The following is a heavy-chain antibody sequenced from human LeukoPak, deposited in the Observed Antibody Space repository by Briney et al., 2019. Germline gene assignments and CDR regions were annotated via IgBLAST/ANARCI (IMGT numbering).Heavy chain of an antibody. CDR3: ARSVGYYSSYYFDY. Sequence: GGSLRLSCAASEFSVGSNYMTWVRQAPGKGLEWVSGINWNGGSTGYADSVKGRFTISRDNAKNSLYLQMNSLRAEDTALYYCARSVGYYSSYYFDYWGQGTLVTVSS. D-gene: IGHD3-3*01. J-gene: IGHJ4*02. V-gene: IGHV3-20*04. CDR2: INWNGGST. CDR1: EFSVGSNY.